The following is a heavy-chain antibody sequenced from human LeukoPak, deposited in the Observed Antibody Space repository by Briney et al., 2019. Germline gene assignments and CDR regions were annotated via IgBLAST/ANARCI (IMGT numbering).Heavy chain of an antibody. V-gene: IGHV3-11*04. Sequence: GGSLRLSCAASGFTFRDYYMNWIRQAPGKGLEWVSHIDSSGTTIYYADSVKGRFTISRDNAKNSLYLQMNSLRAEDTAVYYCARVSGGLVEPYEGYWGQGTLVTVSS. CDR1: GFTFRDYY. J-gene: IGHJ4*02. D-gene: IGHD1-26*01. CDR2: IDSSGTTI. CDR3: ARVSGGLVEPYEGY.